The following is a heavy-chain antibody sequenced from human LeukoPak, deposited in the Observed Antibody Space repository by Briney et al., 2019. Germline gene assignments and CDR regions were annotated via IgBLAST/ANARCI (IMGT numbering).Heavy chain of an antibody. CDR2: INHSGST. CDR3: AREGYYYDSTTLGFDP. J-gene: IGHJ5*02. Sequence: SETLSLTCAGYGGSFSGYYWSWIRQPPGKGLEWIGEINHSGSTNYNPSLKSRVTISVDTSKNQFSLKLSSVTAADTAVYYCAREGYYYDSTTLGFDPWGQGTLVTVSS. V-gene: IGHV4-34*01. CDR1: GGSFSGYY. D-gene: IGHD3-22*01.